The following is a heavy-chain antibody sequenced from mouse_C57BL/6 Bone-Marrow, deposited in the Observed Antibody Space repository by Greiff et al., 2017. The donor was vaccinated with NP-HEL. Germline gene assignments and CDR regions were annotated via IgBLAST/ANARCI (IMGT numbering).Heavy chain of an antibody. J-gene: IGHJ4*01. D-gene: IGHD1-1*01. Sequence: VQLQQSGPGLVQPSQSLSITCTVSGFSLTSYGVHWVRQSPGKGLEWLGVIWSGGSTDYTAAFISRLSISKDNSKSQVFFKMNSLQADDTAIYYSASTTVVAYYAMDYWGQGTAVTVSS. CDR2: IWSGGST. CDR3: ASTTVVAYYAMDY. CDR1: GFSLTSYG. V-gene: IGHV2-2*01.